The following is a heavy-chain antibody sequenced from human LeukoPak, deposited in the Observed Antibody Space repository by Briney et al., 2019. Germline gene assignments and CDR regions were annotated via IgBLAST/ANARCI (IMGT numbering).Heavy chain of an antibody. D-gene: IGHD6-19*01. V-gene: IGHV3-23*01. CDR3: AKTSGFQKGAFDI. CDR1: GFTFSSYA. Sequence: GGSLRLSCAASGFTFSSYAMNWVRQAPGKGLEWVSVVRGSGGSTYYADSVKGRFTISRDNSKNTLYLQMNNLRAEDTTVYYCAKTSGFQKGAFDIWGQGTMVTVSS. CDR2: VRGSGGST. J-gene: IGHJ3*02.